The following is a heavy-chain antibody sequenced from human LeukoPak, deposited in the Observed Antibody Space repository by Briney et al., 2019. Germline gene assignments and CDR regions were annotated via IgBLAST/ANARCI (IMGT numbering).Heavy chain of an antibody. J-gene: IGHJ4*02. D-gene: IGHD2-15*01. CDR1: GYTLTSYY. CDR2: INPTGGDT. Sequence: ASVKVSCKASGYTLTSYYLHWVRQAHGQGLEWMGIINPTGGDTTYPQKFQGRVTMTRDMSTSTFYMDLSSLRSEDTAVYFCARGLCAGGTCYVMDYWGQGTLVTVSS. V-gene: IGHV1-46*01. CDR3: ARGLCAGGTCYVMDY.